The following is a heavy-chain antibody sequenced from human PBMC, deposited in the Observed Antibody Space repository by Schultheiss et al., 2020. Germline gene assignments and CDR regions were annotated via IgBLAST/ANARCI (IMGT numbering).Heavy chain of an antibody. CDR1: GGTFSSYA. CDR3: ARGEVEMATINGPYYYYGMDV. Sequence: SVKVSCKASGGTFSSYAISWVRQAPGQGLEWMGGIIPIFGTANYAQKFQGRVTITADESTSTAYMELSRLRSDDTAVYYCARGEVEMATINGPYYYYGMDVWGQGTTVTVSS. CDR2: IIPIFGTA. D-gene: IGHD5-24*01. J-gene: IGHJ6*02. V-gene: IGHV1-69*13.